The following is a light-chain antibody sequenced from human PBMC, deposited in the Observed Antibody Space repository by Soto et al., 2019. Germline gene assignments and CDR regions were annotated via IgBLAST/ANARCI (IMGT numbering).Light chain of an antibody. CDR2: GAS. CDR1: QSVSSSY. CDR3: QQYSSSPGLT. V-gene: IGKV3-20*01. Sequence: EIVLTQSPGTLSLSPGERATLSCRASQSVSSSYLAWYQQKPVQAPRLLIYGASSRSTGIPDRFSGSGSGTDFTLTISRLEPEEFAVYYCQQYSSSPGLTFGGGTKVEIK. J-gene: IGKJ4*01.